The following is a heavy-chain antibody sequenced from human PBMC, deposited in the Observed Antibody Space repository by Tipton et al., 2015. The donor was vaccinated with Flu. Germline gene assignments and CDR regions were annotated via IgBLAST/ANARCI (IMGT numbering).Heavy chain of an antibody. CDR1: GYTFTSYG. CDR3: ARDGSYSSRHYYYYMDV. Sequence: QVQLVQSGAEVKKPGASVKVSCKASGYTFTSYGISWVRQAPGQGLEWMGWISAYNGNTNYAQKLQGRVTMTRDTSTSTVYMELSSLRSEDTAVYYCARDGSYSSRHYYYYMDVWGKGTTVTVSS. CDR2: ISAYNGNT. D-gene: IGHD6-13*01. J-gene: IGHJ6*03. V-gene: IGHV1-18*04.